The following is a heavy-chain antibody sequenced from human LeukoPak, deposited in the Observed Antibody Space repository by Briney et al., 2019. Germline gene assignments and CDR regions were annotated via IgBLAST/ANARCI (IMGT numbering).Heavy chain of an antibody. CDR2: IYTSGST. J-gene: IGHJ5*02. D-gene: IGHD6-13*01. CDR3: AILTSSSWYHSWFDP. Sequence: PSETLSLTCTVSGGSIRSYYWSWIRQPPGKGLEWIGYIYTSGSTNYNPSLKSRVTISVDTSKHQFSLKLRSVTAADTAVYYCAILTSSSWYHSWFDPWGQGTLVTVSS. V-gene: IGHV4-4*09. CDR1: GGSIRSYY.